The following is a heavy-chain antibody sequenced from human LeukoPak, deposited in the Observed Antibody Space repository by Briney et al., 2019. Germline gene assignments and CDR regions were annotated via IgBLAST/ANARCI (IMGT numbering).Heavy chain of an antibody. Sequence: SETLSLTCTVSGGSINNYYWSWIRQPPGKGLEWIGSMYYDGSTYYNPSLKSRVSISVDTSNNQFSLKLTSVTAADTAVYFCARRSDSGSDDGEDYFDFWGQGTLVTVSS. D-gene: IGHD1-26*01. V-gene: IGHV4-39*01. CDR3: ARRSDSGSDDGEDYFDF. J-gene: IGHJ4*02. CDR1: GGSINNYY. CDR2: MYYDGST.